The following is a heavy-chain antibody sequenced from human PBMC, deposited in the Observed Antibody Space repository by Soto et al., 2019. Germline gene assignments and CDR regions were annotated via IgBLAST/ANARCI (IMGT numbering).Heavy chain of an antibody. CDR1: GFTFSSYG. V-gene: IGHV3-33*01. D-gene: IGHD3-16*02. CDR2: IWYDGSNK. CDR3: ARDALYDYIWGSYRYSLTYYFDY. J-gene: IGHJ4*02. Sequence: QGQLVESGGGVVKPGRSLRLSCAASGFTFSSYGMHWVRQAPGKGLEWVAVIWYDGSNKYYADSVKGRFTISRDNSKNTLYLQMNSLRAEDTAVYYCARDALYDYIWGSYRYSLTYYFDYWGQGTLVTVSS.